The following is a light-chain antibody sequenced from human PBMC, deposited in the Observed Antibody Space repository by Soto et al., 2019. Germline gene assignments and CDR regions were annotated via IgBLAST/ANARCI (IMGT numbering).Light chain of an antibody. CDR2: DVS. CDR1: SSDVGGYNY. CDR3: SSYTSSITLI. V-gene: IGLV2-14*01. Sequence: QSVLTQPASVSGSPGQSITISCTGTSSDVGGYNYVSWYQQHPGKAPKLVIYDVSNRPSGVSNRFSGSKSGNTASLTISGLQAEDAADYYCSSYTSSITLIFGGGTKVTVL. J-gene: IGLJ2*01.